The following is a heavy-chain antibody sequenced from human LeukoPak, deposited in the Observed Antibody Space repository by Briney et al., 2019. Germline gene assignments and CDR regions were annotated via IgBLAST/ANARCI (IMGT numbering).Heavy chain of an antibody. D-gene: IGHD3-3*01. V-gene: IGHV4-39*01. J-gene: IGHJ4*02. CDR1: GGSISSSSYY. Sequence: SETLSLTCTVSGGSISSSSYYWGWIRQPPGKGLEWIGSIYYSGSTYYNPSLKSRVIISVDTSKNQFSLKLSSVTAADTAVYYCARHPKGFWSGFSGVESYFDYWGQGTLVTVSS. CDR3: ARHPKGFWSGFSGVESYFDY. CDR2: IYYSGST.